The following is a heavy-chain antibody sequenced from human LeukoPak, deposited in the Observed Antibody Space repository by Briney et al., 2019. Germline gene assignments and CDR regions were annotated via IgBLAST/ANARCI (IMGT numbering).Heavy chain of an antibody. CDR1: GFTFDDYA. Sequence: GGSLRLSCAPSGFTFDDYAMHWVRQAPGKGLEWVSLISGDGGTTFYADSVKGRFTISRDNSKNSLYLQMNSLRTEDTALYYCAKGLRLTTVTTPFDCWGQGTLVTVSS. CDR3: AKGLRLTTVTTPFDC. J-gene: IGHJ4*02. V-gene: IGHV3-43*02. CDR2: ISGDGGTT. D-gene: IGHD4-17*01.